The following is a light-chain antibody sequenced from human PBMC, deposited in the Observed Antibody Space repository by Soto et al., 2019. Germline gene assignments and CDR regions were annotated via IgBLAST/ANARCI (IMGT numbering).Light chain of an antibody. J-gene: IGLJ1*01. Sequence: QSALTQPASVSGSPGQSITISCTGTSSDVGGYNYVSWYQQHPGKAPKLMIYEVSNRPSGVSNRFSGSKSGNTASLTISGLQAEDEADYYCSSYTSSSTQVFGTGTQLTGL. CDR1: SSDVGGYNY. V-gene: IGLV2-14*01. CDR3: SSYTSSSTQV. CDR2: EVS.